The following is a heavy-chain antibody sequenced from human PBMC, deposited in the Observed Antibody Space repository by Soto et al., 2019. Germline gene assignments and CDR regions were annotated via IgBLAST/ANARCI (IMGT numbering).Heavy chain of an antibody. CDR2: INAGNGNT. Sequence: ASVKVSCKASGYTFTSYAMNWVRQAPGQRLEWMGWINAGNGNTKYSQKFQGRVTITRDTSASTAYMELSSLRSEDTAVYYCARSTVTTMVRGPTNWFDPWGQGTLVTVSS. J-gene: IGHJ5*02. CDR3: ARSTVTTMVRGPTNWFDP. D-gene: IGHD3-10*01. CDR1: GYTFTSYA. V-gene: IGHV1-3*01.